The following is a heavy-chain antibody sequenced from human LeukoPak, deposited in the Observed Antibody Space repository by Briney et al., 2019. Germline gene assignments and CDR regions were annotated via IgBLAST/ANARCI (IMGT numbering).Heavy chain of an antibody. J-gene: IGHJ5*02. CDR1: GFTFTRNC. CDR2: IPHDGSNA. Sequence: PGRSLRLSCVASGFTFTRNCMHWVRQAPGKGLEWVAAIPHDGSNALYADSVKGRFTISRDDSKNTQYLQVNSLRIEDSAMYYCATGSDYYYASWGQGTLVTVSS. V-gene: IGHV3-30*03. CDR3: ATGSDYYYAS. D-gene: IGHD3-3*01.